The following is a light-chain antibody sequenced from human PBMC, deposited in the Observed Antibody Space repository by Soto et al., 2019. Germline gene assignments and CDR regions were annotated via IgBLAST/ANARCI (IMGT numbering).Light chain of an antibody. CDR2: DVS. CDR1: SSDVGGYNY. Sequence: QSALTQPRSVSGSPGQSVTISCTGTSSDVGGYNYVSWYQQHPGKAPKLMIYDVSKRPSGVPDRFSGSKSGNTASLTISGLQAEDEADYYCCSNAGTYTSAFGGGTKVTVL. CDR3: CSNAGTYTSA. V-gene: IGLV2-11*01. J-gene: IGLJ3*02.